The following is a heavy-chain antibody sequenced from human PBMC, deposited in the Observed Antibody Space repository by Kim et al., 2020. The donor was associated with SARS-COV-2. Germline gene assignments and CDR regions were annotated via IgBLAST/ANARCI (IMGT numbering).Heavy chain of an antibody. J-gene: IGHJ3*02. CDR2: IYYSGST. CDR1: GGSISSGGYY. V-gene: IGHV4-31*03. Sequence: SETLSLTCTVSGGSISSGGYYWSWIRQHPGKGLEWIGYIYYSGSTYYNPSLKSRVTISVDTSKNQFSLKLSSVTAADTAVYYCARDYSNYVLGAFDIWGQGTMVTVSS. D-gene: IGHD4-4*01. CDR3: ARDYSNYVLGAFDI.